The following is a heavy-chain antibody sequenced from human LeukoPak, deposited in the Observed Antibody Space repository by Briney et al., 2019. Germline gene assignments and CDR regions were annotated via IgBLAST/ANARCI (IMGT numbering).Heavy chain of an antibody. CDR1: GFTFSSHG. CDR2: IIPSGHTT. Sequence: GGSLRLSCTASGFTFSSHGMNWVRQAPGKGLEWVSGIIPSGHTTYYADSVRGRFTISRDNSRNTLYLQMNSLRAEDTAVYYCAKDDRWLQFCCWGQGTLVTVSA. J-gene: IGHJ4*02. CDR3: AKDDRWLQFCC. V-gene: IGHV3-23*01. D-gene: IGHD5-24*01.